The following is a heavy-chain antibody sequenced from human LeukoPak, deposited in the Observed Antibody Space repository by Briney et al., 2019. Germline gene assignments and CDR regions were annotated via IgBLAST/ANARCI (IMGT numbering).Heavy chain of an antibody. CDR2: IGASGADT. CDR1: GFTFSNYA. V-gene: IGHV3-23*01. J-gene: IGHJ4*02. CDR3: AKDGNNFAY. Sequence: GGSLRLSCAASGFTFSNYAMSWVRQAPGKGLDWVSTIGASGADTYYADSVKGRFTISRDNSKSTLLLQMNCLRVEDTALYYCAKDGNNFAYWGQGTLVTVSS.